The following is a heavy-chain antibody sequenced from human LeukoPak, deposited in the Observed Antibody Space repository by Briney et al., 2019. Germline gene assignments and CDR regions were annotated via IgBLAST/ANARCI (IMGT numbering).Heavy chain of an antibody. Sequence: GGSLRLSCAASGFTFRSHSMNWVRQAPGKGLEWVSSISSSSSYIYYADSVKGRFTISRDNAKNSLYLQMNSLRAEDTAVYYCARELEDSSGYFRDYWGQGTLVTVSS. J-gene: IGHJ4*02. V-gene: IGHV3-21*01. CDR3: ARELEDSSGYFRDY. D-gene: IGHD3-22*01. CDR2: ISSSSSYI. CDR1: GFTFRSHS.